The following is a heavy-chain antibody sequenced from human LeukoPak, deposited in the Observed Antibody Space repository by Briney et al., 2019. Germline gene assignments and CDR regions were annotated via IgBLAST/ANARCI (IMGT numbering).Heavy chain of an antibody. D-gene: IGHD3-22*01. CDR1: GGTFGSYA. V-gene: IGHV1-69*05. Sequence: GASVKVSCKASGGTFGSYAISWVRQAPGQGLEWMGGIIPIFGTANYAQKFQGRVTITTDESTSTAYMELSSLRSEDTAVYYCARPPLPYYYDSSGTKGYAFDIWGQGTMVTVSS. J-gene: IGHJ3*02. CDR2: IIPIFGTA. CDR3: ARPPLPYYYDSSGTKGYAFDI.